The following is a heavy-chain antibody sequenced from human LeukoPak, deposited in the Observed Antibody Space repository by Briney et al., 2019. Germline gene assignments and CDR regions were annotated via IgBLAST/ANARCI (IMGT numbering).Heavy chain of an antibody. V-gene: IGHV3-23*01. Sequence: GGSLRLSCAASGFTFNSYWMNWVRQAPGKGLEWVSAISGSGGSTYYADSVKGRFTISRDNSKNTLYLQMNSLRAEDTAVYYCAKELDSGVYYYYMDVWGKGTTVTVSS. CDR3: AKELDSGVYYYYMDV. CDR1: GFTFNSYW. CDR2: ISGSGGST. D-gene: IGHD1-26*01. J-gene: IGHJ6*03.